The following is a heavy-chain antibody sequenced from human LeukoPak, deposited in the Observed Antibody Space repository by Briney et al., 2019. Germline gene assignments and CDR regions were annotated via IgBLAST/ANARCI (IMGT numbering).Heavy chain of an antibody. Sequence: GGSLRLSCAASGFTFSSYAMHWVRQAPSKGLEWVAFIRYDESNKYYADSVKGRFTISRDISKNRLHLQMNSLRPEDTAVYYCAKDGSYSDFDYWGQGTLVTVSS. V-gene: IGHV3-30*02. D-gene: IGHD1-26*01. J-gene: IGHJ4*02. CDR1: GFTFSSYA. CDR3: AKDGSYSDFDY. CDR2: IRYDESNK.